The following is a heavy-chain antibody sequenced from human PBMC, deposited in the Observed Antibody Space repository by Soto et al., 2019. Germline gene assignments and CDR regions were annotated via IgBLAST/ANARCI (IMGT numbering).Heavy chain of an antibody. Sequence: QVQLVESGGGVVQPGRSLRLSCAASGFTCSSYGMHWVRQDPGKGLEWVAVISYDGSDKYYADSVKGRFTISRDNSNNTLYLQMDSLRAEDTAVYYGAKGVVVATTYVQHWGQGTLVTASS. D-gene: IGHD2-15*01. J-gene: IGHJ1*01. CDR2: ISYDGSDK. CDR3: AKGVVVATTYVQH. CDR1: GFTCSSYG. V-gene: IGHV3-30*18.